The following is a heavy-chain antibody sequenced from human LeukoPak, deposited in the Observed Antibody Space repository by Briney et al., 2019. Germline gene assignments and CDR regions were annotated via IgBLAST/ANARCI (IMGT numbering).Heavy chain of an antibody. CDR1: GYTFTSYG. CDR2: ISAYNGNT. J-gene: IGHJ3*02. D-gene: IGHD2-15*01. V-gene: IGHV1-18*01. Sequence: ASVKVSCKASGYTFTSYGISWVRQAPGQGLEWMGWISAYNGNTNYAQKLQGRVTMTTDTSTSTAYMELRSLRPDDPAVYSCARYLCRCGSCYGGNDAFDIWGQGTMATVFS. CDR3: ARYLCRCGSCYGGNDAFDI.